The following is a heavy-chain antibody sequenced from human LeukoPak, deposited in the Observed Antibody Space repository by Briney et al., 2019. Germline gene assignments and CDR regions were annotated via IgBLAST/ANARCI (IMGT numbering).Heavy chain of an antibody. Sequence: SETLSLTCTVSGGSISSYYWSWIRQPPGKGLEWIGYIYYSGSTNYNPSLKSRVTISVDTPKNQFSLKLSSVTAADTAVYYCARLPGYSSPHFDYWGQGTLVTVSS. D-gene: IGHD6-19*01. V-gene: IGHV4-59*08. CDR2: IYYSGST. CDR1: GGSISSYY. J-gene: IGHJ4*02. CDR3: ARLPGYSSPHFDY.